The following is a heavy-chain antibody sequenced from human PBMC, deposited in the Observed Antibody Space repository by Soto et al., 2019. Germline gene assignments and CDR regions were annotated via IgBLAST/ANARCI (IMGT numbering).Heavy chain of an antibody. D-gene: IGHD2-21*01. J-gene: IGHJ6*02. CDR2: VSWNSEIV. CDR3: AKDRGPCGGNKCSSLYYYYGMDV. V-gene: IGHV3-9*01. CDR1: GFKFGDYA. Sequence: PGGSLRLSCEASGFKFGDYAMHWVRQAPGKGLEWVSGVSWNSEIVGYADSVKGRFTISRDNAKNSLYLEMNSLRTEDTALYYCAKDRGPCGGNKCSSLYYYYGMDVWGQGTTVTVSS.